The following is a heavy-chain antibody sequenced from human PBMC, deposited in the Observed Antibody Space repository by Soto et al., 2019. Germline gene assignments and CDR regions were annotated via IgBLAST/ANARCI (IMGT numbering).Heavy chain of an antibody. CDR2: IKHDGSVQ. CDR3: ARAPYSNAWYRFDL. V-gene: IGHV3-7*03. CDR1: GFTVGGYW. D-gene: IGHD4-4*01. J-gene: IGHJ4*02. Sequence: LRLSCEASGFTVGGYWMSWVRRAPGKGLDWVADIKHDGSVQYYLDSVKGRLTISRDNAKKQLYLQMNGLRAEDTALYYCARAPYSNAWYRFDLWGQGTLVAVSS.